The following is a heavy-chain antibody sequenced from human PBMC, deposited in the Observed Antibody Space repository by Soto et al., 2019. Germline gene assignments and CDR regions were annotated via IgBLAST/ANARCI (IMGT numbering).Heavy chain of an antibody. Sequence: PSETLSLTCTVSGGSISSYYWSWIRQPPGKGLEWIGYIYYSGSTNYKPSLTSRVSIFIVTSKTQFSLKPSSVTAADPALYYCARQRTTVVSQAYFDYWGQGALVTVSS. D-gene: IGHD2-8*02. V-gene: IGHV4-59*08. CDR1: GGSISSYY. CDR2: IYYSGST. J-gene: IGHJ4*02. CDR3: ARQRTTVVSQAYFDY.